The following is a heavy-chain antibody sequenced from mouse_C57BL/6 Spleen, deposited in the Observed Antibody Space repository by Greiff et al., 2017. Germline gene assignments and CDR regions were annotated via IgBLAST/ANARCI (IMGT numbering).Heavy chain of an antibody. CDR2: IYPGSGST. V-gene: IGHV1-55*01. CDR3: ARRYSNFYAMDY. Sequence: QVQLQQSGAELVKPGASVKMSCKASGYTFTSYWITWVKQRPGQGLEWIGDIYPGSGSTNYNEKFKSKATLTVDTSSSTAYMQLSSLTSEDSAVYYCARRYSNFYAMDYWGQGTSVTVSS. CDR1: GYTFTSYW. J-gene: IGHJ4*01. D-gene: IGHD2-5*01.